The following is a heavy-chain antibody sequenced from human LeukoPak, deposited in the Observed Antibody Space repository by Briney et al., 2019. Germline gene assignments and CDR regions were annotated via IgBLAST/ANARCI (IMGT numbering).Heavy chain of an antibody. CDR3: ARVSTGYGQGVDY. CDR1: EFTFSSYN. Sequence: PGGSLRLSCAASEFTFSSYNMNWVRQAPGKGLEWVSCISGSGKYIYYADSVKGRFTISRDNAKNSLYLQMNSLRAEDTAVYYCARVSTGYGQGVDYWGQGTLVTVSS. J-gene: IGHJ4*02. D-gene: IGHD5-18*01. V-gene: IGHV3-21*01. CDR2: ISGSGKYI.